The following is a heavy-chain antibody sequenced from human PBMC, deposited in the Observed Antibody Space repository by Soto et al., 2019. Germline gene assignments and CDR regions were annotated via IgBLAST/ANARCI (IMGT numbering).Heavy chain of an antibody. V-gene: IGHV4-4*02. CDR3: ATLGMSPTVPDS. CDR2: IQHSGAT. CDR1: GGSISSSNW. Sequence: QVQLQESGPGLVRPSETLSLTCTVSGGSISSSNWWNWVRQSPGEGLEWIAEIQHSGATNYNPALTSRVTLSTDKPKNQFSLMLPSVTAADTAVYYCATLGMSPTVPDSWGQGSLVTVTS. J-gene: IGHJ4*02. D-gene: IGHD4-17*01.